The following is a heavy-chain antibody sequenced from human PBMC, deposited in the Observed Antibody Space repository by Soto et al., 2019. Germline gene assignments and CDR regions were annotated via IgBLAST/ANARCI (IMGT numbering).Heavy chain of an antibody. V-gene: IGHV3-33*01. Sequence: PVGSLRLSCAASGFTFRNHGMHWVRLAPGKGLEWVAVIWYDGSEKYYADSVKGRFTISRDNSKNILYLQMNSLRGEDTAVYYCARDLGWPAARFDPWGQGTLVTVSS. D-gene: IGHD2-2*01. CDR2: IWYDGSEK. J-gene: IGHJ5*02. CDR3: ARDLGWPAARFDP. CDR1: GFTFRNHG.